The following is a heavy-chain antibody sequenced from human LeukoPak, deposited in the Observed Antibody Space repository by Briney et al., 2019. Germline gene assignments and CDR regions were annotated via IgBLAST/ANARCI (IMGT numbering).Heavy chain of an antibody. CDR2: ISYDGSNK. J-gene: IGHJ4*02. D-gene: IGHD2-21*02. CDR1: GFTFSSYG. CDR3: AKDHCGGDCYLFDY. Sequence: PGGSLRLSCAASGFTFSSYGMHWVRQAPGKGLEWVAVISYDGSNKYYADSVKGRFTISRDNSKNTLYLQMNSLRAEDTAVYYCAKDHCGGDCYLFDYWGQGTLVTVSS. V-gene: IGHV3-30*18.